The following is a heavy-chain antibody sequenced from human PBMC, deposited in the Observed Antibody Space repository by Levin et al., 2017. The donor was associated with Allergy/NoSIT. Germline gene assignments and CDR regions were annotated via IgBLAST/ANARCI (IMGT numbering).Heavy chain of an antibody. D-gene: IGHD6-6*01. V-gene: IGHV3-30-3*01. CDR2: ISYDGTNK. Sequence: GESLKISCAASGFTFNSYVMHWVRQAPGRGLEWVGLISYDGTNKYYADSVKGRFTISRDNSKNTLYLQTNSLRPEDTAVYYCATLAGRGDYWGQGTLVTFSS. CDR1: GFTFNSYV. CDR3: ATLAGRGDY. J-gene: IGHJ4*02.